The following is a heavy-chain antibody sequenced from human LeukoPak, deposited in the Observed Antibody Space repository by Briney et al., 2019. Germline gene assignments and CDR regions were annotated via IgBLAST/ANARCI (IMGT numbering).Heavy chain of an antibody. CDR1: GGTFSSYA. CDR3: ASDMYSSSWYVGVYYYYGMDV. V-gene: IGHV1-69*13. Sequence: SVKVSCKASGGTFSSYAISWVRQAPGQGLQWMRGIIPIFGTANYAQKFQGRVTITADESTSTAYMELSSLRSEDTAVYYCASDMYSSSWYVGVYYYYGMDVWGQGTTVTVSS. D-gene: IGHD6-13*01. CDR2: IIPIFGTA. J-gene: IGHJ6*02.